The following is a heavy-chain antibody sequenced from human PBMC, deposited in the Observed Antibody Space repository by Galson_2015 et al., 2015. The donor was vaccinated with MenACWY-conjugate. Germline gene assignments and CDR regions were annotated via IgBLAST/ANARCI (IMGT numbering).Heavy chain of an antibody. Sequence: SLRLSCAASGFTVSSNYMSWVRQAPGKGLEWVSVIYSGGSTYYEDSGKGRFTISRDNSKNTLYLQMNSLRAEDTAVYYCARPRGIGSGWYNWFAPWGQGTLVTVSS. D-gene: IGHD6-19*01. V-gene: IGHV3-66*02. CDR2: IYSGGST. CDR3: ARPRGIGSGWYNWFAP. J-gene: IGHJ5*02. CDR1: GFTVSSNY.